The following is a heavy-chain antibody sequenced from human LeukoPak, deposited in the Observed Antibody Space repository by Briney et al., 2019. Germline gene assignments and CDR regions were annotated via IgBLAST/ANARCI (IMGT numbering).Heavy chain of an antibody. V-gene: IGHV3-48*02. D-gene: IGHD3-22*01. Sequence: PGGSLRLSCAASGFTFSSYSMNWVRQAPGKGLEWVSYISSSSSTIYYADSVKGRFTISRDNAKNSLYLQMNSLRDEDTAVYYCARSRAYDSTYWYFDLWGRGTLVTVSS. CDR3: ARSRAYDSTYWYFDL. J-gene: IGHJ2*01. CDR2: ISSSSSTI. CDR1: GFTFSSYS.